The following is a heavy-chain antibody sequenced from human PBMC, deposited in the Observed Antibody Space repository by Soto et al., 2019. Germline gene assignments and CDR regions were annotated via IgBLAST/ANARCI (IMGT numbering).Heavy chain of an antibody. J-gene: IGHJ4*02. V-gene: IGHV4-4*07. CDR3: AREVRGGFTGIFDQ. CDR1: GDSIRSYY. Sequence: PSETLSLTCTVSGDSIRSYYWTWIRQPPGRGLEWIGRIYTDGTTKYNPSLKSRVTLSLDKSKNQFSLRLSSVTAADTAVYYFAREVRGGFTGIFDQWGRGSRVTVSS. CDR2: IYTDGTT. D-gene: IGHD2-15*01.